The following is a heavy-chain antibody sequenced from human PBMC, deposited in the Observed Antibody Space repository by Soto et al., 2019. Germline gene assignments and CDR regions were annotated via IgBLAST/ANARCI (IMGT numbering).Heavy chain of an antibody. Sequence: PSETLSLTCTVSGGSISSSSYYWGWIRQPPGKGLEWIGSIYYSGSTYYNPSLKSRVTISVDTSKNQFSLKLSSVTAADTAVYYCARERVDCSSTSCYYYYGMDVWGQGTTVTVSS. CDR2: IYYSGST. D-gene: IGHD2-2*01. J-gene: IGHJ6*02. V-gene: IGHV4-39*02. CDR3: ARERVDCSSTSCYYYYGMDV. CDR1: GGSISSSSYY.